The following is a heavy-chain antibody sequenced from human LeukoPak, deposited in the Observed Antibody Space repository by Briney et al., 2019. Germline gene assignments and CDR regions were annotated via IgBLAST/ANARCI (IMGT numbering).Heavy chain of an antibody. Sequence: PGGSLRLSCAASGFTFSSYSMNWVRQAPGKGLEWVSAISSSSSYIYYADSVKGRFTISRDNAKNSLYLQMNSLRAEDTAVYYCARDIPYYYDSSDVDYWGQGTLVTVSS. CDR3: ARDIPYYYDSSDVDY. J-gene: IGHJ4*02. D-gene: IGHD3-22*01. V-gene: IGHV3-21*01. CDR1: GFTFSSYS. CDR2: ISSSSSYI.